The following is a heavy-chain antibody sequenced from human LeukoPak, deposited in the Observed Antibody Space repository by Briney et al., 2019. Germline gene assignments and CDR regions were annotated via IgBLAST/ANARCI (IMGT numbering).Heavy chain of an antibody. Sequence: GASVTVSFTASGYTFTVYYMHWVRQAPGQGLEWMGWINPNSGGTNYAQKFQGRVTMTRDTSISTAYMELSRLRSDDTAVYYCARDIVVVPAAFYYYYYMDVWGKGTTVTVSS. J-gene: IGHJ6*03. V-gene: IGHV1-2*02. CDR2: INPNSGGT. CDR1: GYTFTVYY. CDR3: ARDIVVVPAAFYYYYYMDV. D-gene: IGHD2-2*01.